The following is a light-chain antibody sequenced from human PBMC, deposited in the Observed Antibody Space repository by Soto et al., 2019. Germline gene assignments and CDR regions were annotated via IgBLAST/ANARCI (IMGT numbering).Light chain of an antibody. CDR1: RDDIGAYDY. V-gene: IGLV2-8*01. J-gene: IGLJ1*01. CDR2: EVN. Sequence: QSALTQPASVSGSPGQSITISCAGTRDDIGAYDYVSWYQQHPGNAPKLMIYEVNKRPSGVPDRFSGSKSGNTASLTVSGLQADDEADYYCSSYAGSTNYVFGTGTKVTVL. CDR3: SSYAGSTNYV.